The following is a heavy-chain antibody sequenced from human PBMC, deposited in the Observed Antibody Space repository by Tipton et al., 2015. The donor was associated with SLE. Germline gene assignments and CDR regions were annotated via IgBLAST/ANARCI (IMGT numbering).Heavy chain of an antibody. CDR2: IRYDGNNK. CDR1: GFTFSNFG. Sequence: SGFTFSNFGMHWVRQAPGKGLEWVSFIRYDGNNKLYADSVKGRFTVSRDNSKNTLFLEMNSLRGEDTAVYYCAKSCSGGNCNADNWGQGTLVTVSS. V-gene: IGHV3-30*02. J-gene: IGHJ4*02. D-gene: IGHD2-15*01. CDR3: AKSCSGGNCNADN.